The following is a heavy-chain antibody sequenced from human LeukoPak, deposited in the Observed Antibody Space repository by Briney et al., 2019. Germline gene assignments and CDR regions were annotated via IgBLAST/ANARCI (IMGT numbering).Heavy chain of an antibody. D-gene: IGHD3-10*01. CDR2: INPSGGST. CDR1: GYTFTSYY. Sequence: ASVKVSCKASGYTFTSYYMHWVRQAPGQGLEWMGIINPSGGSTSYAQKFQGRVTMTRDTSTSTVYMELSSLRSEDTAVYYCARVYGAMVRGVIRGLNAFDIWGQGTMVTVSS. J-gene: IGHJ3*02. V-gene: IGHV1-46*01. CDR3: ARVYGAMVRGVIRGLNAFDI.